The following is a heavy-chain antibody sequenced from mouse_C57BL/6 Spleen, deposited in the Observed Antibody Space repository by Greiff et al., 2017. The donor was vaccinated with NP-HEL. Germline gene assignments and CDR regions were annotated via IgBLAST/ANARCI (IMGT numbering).Heavy chain of an antibody. Sequence: DVKLQESGPGLVKPSQSLSLTCSVTGYSITSGYYWNWIRQFPGNKLEWMGYISYDGSNNYNPSLKNRISITRDTSKNQFFLKLNSVTTEDTATYYCARERESNYAMDYWGQGTSVTVSS. CDR3: ARERESNYAMDY. V-gene: IGHV3-6*01. CDR1: GYSITSGYY. J-gene: IGHJ4*01. CDR2: ISYDGSN.